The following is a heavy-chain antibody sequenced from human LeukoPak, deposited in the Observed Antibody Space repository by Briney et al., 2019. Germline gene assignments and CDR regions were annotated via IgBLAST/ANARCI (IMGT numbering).Heavy chain of an antibody. D-gene: IGHD2-2*01. CDR2: IYSGGST. CDR1: GFTFSSYS. J-gene: IGHJ4*02. CDR3: ARSKGYCGSSTCYSGHFDY. V-gene: IGHV3-53*01. Sequence: GGSLRLSCAASGFTFSSYSMNWVRQAPGKGLEWVSVIYSGGSTYYADSMKGRFTISRDNSKNTLYLQMNSLRAEDTAVYYCARSKGYCGSSTCYSGHFDYWGQGTLVTVSS.